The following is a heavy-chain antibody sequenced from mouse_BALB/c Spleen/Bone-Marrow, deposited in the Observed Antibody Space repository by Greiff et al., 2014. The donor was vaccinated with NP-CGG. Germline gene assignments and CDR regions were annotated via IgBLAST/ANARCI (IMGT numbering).Heavy chain of an antibody. CDR2: IYPGNSDT. V-gene: IGHV1-5*01. Sequence: EVQRVESGTVLARPGASVEMSCKASGYTFTSYWMHWVKQRPGQGLEWIGTIYPGNSDTTYNQKFKGKAKLTAVTSTSTAYMELSSLTNEDSAVYYCTTLARNYFDYWGQGTTLTVSS. CDR1: GYTFTSYW. CDR3: TTLARNYFDY. J-gene: IGHJ2*01.